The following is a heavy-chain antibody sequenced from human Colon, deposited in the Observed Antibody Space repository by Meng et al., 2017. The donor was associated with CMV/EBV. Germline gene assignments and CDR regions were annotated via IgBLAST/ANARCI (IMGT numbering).Heavy chain of an antibody. CDR3: AREYYGSASYYNFDY. Sequence: SGYSFVSYVMHWVRQAPGQGIEWMGWIHTNTGNPTYAQGFTGRFVFSSDTSVSTASLQINSLKAEDTGVYYCAREYYGSASYYNFDYWGQGTLVTVSS. J-gene: IGHJ4*02. CDR1: GYSFVSYV. D-gene: IGHD3-10*01. V-gene: IGHV7-4-1*02. CDR2: IHTNTGNP.